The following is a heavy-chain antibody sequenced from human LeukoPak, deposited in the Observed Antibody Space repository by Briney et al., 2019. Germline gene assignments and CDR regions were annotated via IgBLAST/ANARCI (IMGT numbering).Heavy chain of an antibody. J-gene: IGHJ6*03. CDR3: ARDGCSSTSCPPWNYYYYMDV. D-gene: IGHD2-2*01. CDR2: INPNSGGT. CDR1: GYTFTGYY. Sequence: ASVKVSXKASGYTFTGYYMHWVRQAPGQGLEWMGWINPNSGGTNYAQKFQGRVTMTRDTPISTAYMELSRLRSDDTAVYYCARDGCSSTSCPPWNYYYYMDVWGKGTTVTVSS. V-gene: IGHV1-2*02.